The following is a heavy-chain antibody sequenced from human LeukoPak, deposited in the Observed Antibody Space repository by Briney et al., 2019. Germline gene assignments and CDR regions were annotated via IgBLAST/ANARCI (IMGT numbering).Heavy chain of an antibody. V-gene: IGHV3-23*01. CDR3: AKKAVYGSGSYYFDY. CDR1: GFTFKKYA. D-gene: IGHD3-10*01. CDR2: ISASGGST. J-gene: IGHJ4*02. Sequence: GGSLRLSRAASGFTFKKYAMDWVRQAPGKGLEWVSAISASGGSTDYADSVKGRFTISRDNSKNTLYLQMNSLRAEDTAIYYCAKKAVYGSGSYYFDYWGQGTLVTVSS.